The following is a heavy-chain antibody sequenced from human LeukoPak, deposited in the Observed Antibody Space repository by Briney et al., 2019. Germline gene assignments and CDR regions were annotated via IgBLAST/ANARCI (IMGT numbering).Heavy chain of an antibody. Sequence: GGSLRLSYAASGFTVSSNYMSWVRQAPGKGLEWDSGIYSGGSTYYADSVKGRFTISRDNSKNTLYLQMKSLRAEDTAVYYCARDPRSKGGDWGDFDYWGQGTLVTVSS. D-gene: IGHD2-21*02. J-gene: IGHJ4*02. V-gene: IGHV3-66*01. CDR1: GFTVSSNY. CDR2: IYSGGST. CDR3: ARDPRSKGGDWGDFDY.